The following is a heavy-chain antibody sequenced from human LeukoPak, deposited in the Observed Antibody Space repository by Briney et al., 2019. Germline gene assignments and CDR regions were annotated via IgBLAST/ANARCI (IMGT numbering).Heavy chain of an antibody. V-gene: IGHV4-59*01. CDR3: ARSIASTWNSYYYYMDV. Sequence: SETLSLTCTVSGGSISSYYWSWIRQPPGKGLEWIGYIYYSGSTNYNPSLKSRVTISVDTSKNQISLKVRSVTAADTAVYYCARSIASTWNSYYYYMDVWGKGTTVTVSS. J-gene: IGHJ6*03. D-gene: IGHD2/OR15-2a*01. CDR1: GGSISSYY. CDR2: IYYSGST.